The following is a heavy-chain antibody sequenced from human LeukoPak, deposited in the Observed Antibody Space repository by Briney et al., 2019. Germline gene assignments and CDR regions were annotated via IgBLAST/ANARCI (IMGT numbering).Heavy chain of an antibody. J-gene: IGHJ4*02. CDR1: GFTFSDHY. D-gene: IGHD5-18*01. CDR2: IRNKPNIYTT. CDR3: ARVGLVYIYGQYALDY. Sequence: QPGRSLRLSCAASGFTFSDHYMDWVRQAPGKGLEWVGRIRNKPNIYTTEYAASVKGRFTISRDDSKNSLYLQMNSLKIDDTAVYICARVGLVYIYGQYALDYWGQGTLVTVSS. V-gene: IGHV3-72*01.